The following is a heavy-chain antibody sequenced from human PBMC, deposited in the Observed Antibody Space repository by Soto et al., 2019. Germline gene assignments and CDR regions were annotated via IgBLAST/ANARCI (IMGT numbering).Heavy chain of an antibody. V-gene: IGHV1-24*01. J-gene: IGHJ4*02. D-gene: IGHD6-19*01. CDR3: ARERTVAGNDY. CDR2: LNPESGNT. CDR1: GYTLTELS. Sequence: ASVKVSCKVYGYTLTELSMHWVRQATGKGLEWMGGLNPESGNTGYAQKFQGRVTMTGNTSISTAYMELSSLRSEDTAVYYCARERTVAGNDYWGQGTLVTVS.